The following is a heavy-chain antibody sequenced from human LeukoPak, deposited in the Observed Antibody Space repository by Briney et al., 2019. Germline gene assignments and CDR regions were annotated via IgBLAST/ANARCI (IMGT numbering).Heavy chain of an antibody. CDR3: ARHSSGLDAFDM. CDR2: IYTSGIT. CDR1: GYSISTYY. J-gene: IGHJ3*02. D-gene: IGHD2-15*01. V-gene: IGHV4-4*09. Sequence: SEPRSFTWTVSGYSISTYYWSWIRQPPGKGLDWIGYIYTSGITNYNPSLKSRVTISVDTLKSQFSLNLRSVTAADTAVYYCARHSSGLDAFDMWGQGTMVTASS.